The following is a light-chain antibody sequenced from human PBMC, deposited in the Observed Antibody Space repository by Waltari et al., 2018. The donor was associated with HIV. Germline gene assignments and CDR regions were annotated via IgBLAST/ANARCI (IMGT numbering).Light chain of an antibody. V-gene: IGKV1-12*01. CDR2: ATS. J-gene: IGKJ1*01. Sequence: DIEMTQPPSSVSASLGDTLTITCRASQPISSWLTWYQQRPGKSPELLIFATSMLQPGVPSRFSGRGSGTNFSLTISSLQPEDFATYYCQQANSFPWTFGQGTKVEV. CDR3: QQANSFPWT. CDR1: QPISSW.